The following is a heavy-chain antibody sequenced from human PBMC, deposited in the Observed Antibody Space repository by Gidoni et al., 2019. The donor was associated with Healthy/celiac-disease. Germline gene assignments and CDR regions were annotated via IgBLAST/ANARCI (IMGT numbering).Heavy chain of an antibody. CDR3: ARQEYSSSVEVGWGYYYMDV. CDR1: GYSFTSYW. J-gene: IGHJ6*03. V-gene: IGHV5-51*01. Sequence: EVQLVQSGAEVKKPGESLKISCRASGYSFTSYWIGWVRQMPGKGLEGMGNTYPGDSETRYSQSCQDQVTISADKSISTAYLQWSSLKASDTAMDYCARQEYSSSVEVGWGYYYMDVWGKGTTVTVSS. D-gene: IGHD6-6*01. CDR2: TYPGDSET.